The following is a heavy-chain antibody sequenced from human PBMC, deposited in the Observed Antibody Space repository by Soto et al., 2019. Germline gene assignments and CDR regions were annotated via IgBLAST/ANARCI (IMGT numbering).Heavy chain of an antibody. Sequence: EVPVVESGGGLVQPGGSLRLSCAASGFTFSFYSMNWVRQAPGKGLEWVSYISSSSSSKFYADSVKGRFTISRDNARNSLYLQMNSLRAGDTAVYYCARDIDGGGQGTLVTVSS. J-gene: IGHJ4*02. CDR2: ISSSSSSK. CDR1: GFTFSFYS. CDR3: ARDIDG. D-gene: IGHD2-15*01. V-gene: IGHV3-48*01.